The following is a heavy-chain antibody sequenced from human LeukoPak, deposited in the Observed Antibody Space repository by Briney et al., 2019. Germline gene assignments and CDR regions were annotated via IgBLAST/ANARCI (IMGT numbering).Heavy chain of an antibody. CDR3: ASGSYDSSGYYTLGVDY. CDR2: INAGNGNT. V-gene: IGHV1-3*01. Sequence: GASVKVSCKASGYTFTSYAMHWVRQAPGQRLEWMGWINAGNGNTKYSQKFQGRVTITRDTSASTAYMELSSLRSEDTAVYYCASGSYDSSGYYTLGVDYWGQGTLVTVSS. D-gene: IGHD3-22*01. CDR1: GYTFTSYA. J-gene: IGHJ4*02.